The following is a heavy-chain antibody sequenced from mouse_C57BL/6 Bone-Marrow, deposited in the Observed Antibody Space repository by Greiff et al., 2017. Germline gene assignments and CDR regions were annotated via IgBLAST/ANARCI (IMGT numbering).Heavy chain of an antibody. Sequence: QVQLQQSGAELARPGASVTMSCKASGYTFTSYTMHWVNQRPGQGLEWIGYINPSSGYKKYNQKFKDKATLTADKSTSTAYRQLSSLTSEDSAVFNCARRRWLLHVYAMDYWGQGTSVTVSS. V-gene: IGHV1-4*01. CDR3: ARRRWLLHVYAMDY. CDR1: GYTFTSYT. D-gene: IGHD2-3*01. J-gene: IGHJ4*01. CDR2: INPSSGYK.